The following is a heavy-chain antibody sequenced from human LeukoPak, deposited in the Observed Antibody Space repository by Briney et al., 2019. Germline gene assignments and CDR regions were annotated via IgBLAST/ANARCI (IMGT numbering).Heavy chain of an antibody. CDR3: AKDHTPFGSGSYSTRYYGMDV. V-gene: IGHV3-23*01. CDR1: GFTFSSYA. J-gene: IGHJ6*02. CDR2: ISGSAAST. Sequence: GGSLRLSCAASGFTFSSYAMTWVRQAPGKGLEWVSIISGSAASTDYADSVKGRFAISRDNSKTTLYLQMNSLRAEDTAVYFCAKDHTPFGSGSYSTRYYGMDVWGQGTTVIASS. D-gene: IGHD3-10*01.